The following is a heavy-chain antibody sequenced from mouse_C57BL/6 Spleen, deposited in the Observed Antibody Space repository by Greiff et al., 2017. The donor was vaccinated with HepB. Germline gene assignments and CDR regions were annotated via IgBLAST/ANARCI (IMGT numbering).Heavy chain of an antibody. CDR1: GYSITSGYY. V-gene: IGHV3-6*01. J-gene: IGHJ3*01. CDR2: ISYDGSN. Sequence: EVKLMESGPGLVKPSQSLSLTCSVTGYSITSGYYWNWIRQFPGNKLEWMGYISYDGSNNYNPSLKNRISITRDTSKNQFFLKLNSVTTEDTATYYCATFYYDYDGFAYWGQGTLVTVSA. D-gene: IGHD2-4*01. CDR3: ATFYYDYDGFAY.